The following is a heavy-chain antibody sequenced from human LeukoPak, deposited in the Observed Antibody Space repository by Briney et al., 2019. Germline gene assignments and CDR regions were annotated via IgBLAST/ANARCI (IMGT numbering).Heavy chain of an antibody. Sequence: GGSLRLSCAASGFTVSSSYMYWVRQAPGKGLEWVSFFYRGETTYYAESVRGRFTISRDISKNTLYLLMNSLIPEDTAVYYGAREVVSIPSYFESWGQGTRVTVSS. CDR1: GFTVSSSY. CDR2: FYRGETT. D-gene: IGHD2-15*01. CDR3: AREVVSIPSYFES. V-gene: IGHV3-53*01. J-gene: IGHJ4*02.